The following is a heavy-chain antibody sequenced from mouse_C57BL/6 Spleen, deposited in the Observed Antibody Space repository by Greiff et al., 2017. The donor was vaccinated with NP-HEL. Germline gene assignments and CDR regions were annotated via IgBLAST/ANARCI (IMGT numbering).Heavy chain of an antibody. V-gene: IGHV1-18*01. CDR3: ARGGLLRRFDY. CDR2: INPNNGGT. J-gene: IGHJ2*01. D-gene: IGHD1-1*01. Sequence: EVKVVESGPELVKPGASVKIPCKASGYTFTDYNMDWVKQSHGKSLEWIGDINPNNGGTIYNQKFKGKATLTVDKSSSTAYMELRSLTSEDTAVYYCARGGLLRRFDYWGQGTTLTVSS. CDR1: GYTFTDYN.